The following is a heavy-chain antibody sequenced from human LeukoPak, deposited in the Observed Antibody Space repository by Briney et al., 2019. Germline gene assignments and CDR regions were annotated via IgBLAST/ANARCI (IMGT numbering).Heavy chain of an antibody. J-gene: IGHJ4*02. D-gene: IGHD3-3*01. CDR2: ISYDGSNK. CDR1: GFTFSSYA. CDR3: AKSFPIFGDVSLFDY. V-gene: IGHV3-30-3*02. Sequence: AGGSLRLSCAASGFTFSSYAMHWVRQAPGKGLEWVAVISYDGSNKYYADSVKGRFTISRDNSKNTLDLQMNSLRAEDTAVYYCAKSFPIFGDVSLFDYWGQGTLVTVSS.